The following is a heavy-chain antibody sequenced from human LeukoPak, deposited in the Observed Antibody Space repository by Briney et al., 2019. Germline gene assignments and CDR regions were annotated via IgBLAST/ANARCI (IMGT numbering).Heavy chain of an antibody. CDR1: GYTFTSYY. D-gene: IGHD3-16*02. J-gene: IGHJ6*02. Sequence: GASVKVSCKASGYTFTSYYMHWVRQAPGQGLEWMGIINPSGGSTSYAQKLQGRVTMTRDTSTSTVYMELSSLRSEDTAVYYCARELSYYDYVWGSYRPRGMDVWGQGTTVTVSS. V-gene: IGHV1-46*01. CDR3: ARELSYYDYVWGSYRPRGMDV. CDR2: INPSGGST.